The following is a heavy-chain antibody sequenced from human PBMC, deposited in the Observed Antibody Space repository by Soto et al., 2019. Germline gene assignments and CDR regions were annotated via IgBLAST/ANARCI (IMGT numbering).Heavy chain of an antibody. CDR1: GFTFGDYA. CDR2: IRSKAYGGTT. CDR3: TRDIPGSQGSGSYYEGAPGDY. D-gene: IGHD1-26*01. Sequence: GGSLRLSCTASGFTFGDYAMSWFRQAPGKGLEWVGFIRSKAYGGTTEYAASVKGRFTISRDDSKSIAYLQMNSLKTEDTAVYYCTRDIPGSQGSGSYYEGAPGDYWGQGTLVTVSS. J-gene: IGHJ4*02. V-gene: IGHV3-49*03.